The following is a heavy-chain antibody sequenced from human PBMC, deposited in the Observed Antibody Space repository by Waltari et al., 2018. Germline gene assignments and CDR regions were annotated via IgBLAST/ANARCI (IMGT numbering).Heavy chain of an antibody. CDR2: LDREGGAT. CDR1: GYTLAGLS. J-gene: IGHJ6*03. D-gene: IGHD2-15*01. V-gene: IGHV1-24*01. Sequence: QVQVEQSGSEVKRPGASVRVSCTVPGYTLAGLSIDWVRQVPAKGLEWMGRLDREGGATTTAQHFQGRITVTEDTSTNTAYMGLRTLVSDDTAVYFCHLTGRNIVLAGGSPSFYSYMDVWGRGTTVTVS. CDR3: HLTGRNIVLAGGSPSFYSYMDV.